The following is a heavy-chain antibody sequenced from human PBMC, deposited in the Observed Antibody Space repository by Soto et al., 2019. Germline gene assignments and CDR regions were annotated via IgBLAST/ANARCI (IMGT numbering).Heavy chain of an antibody. CDR3: AKETASSGYYPFDY. CDR2: ISGSGGST. J-gene: IGHJ4*02. CDR1: GFTSSAYA. V-gene: IGHV3-23*01. D-gene: IGHD3-22*01. Sequence: GGSLRLSCAASGFTSSAYAMSWVRQAPGKGLEWVSAISGSGGSTYYADSVKGRFTISRDNSKNTLYLQMNSLRAEDTAVYYCAKETASSGYYPFDYWGQGTLVTVSS.